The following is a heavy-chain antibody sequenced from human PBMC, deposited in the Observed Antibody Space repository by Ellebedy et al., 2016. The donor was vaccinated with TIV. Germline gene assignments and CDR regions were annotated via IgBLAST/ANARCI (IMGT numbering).Heavy chain of an antibody. CDR1: GFTVSSNY. D-gene: IGHD1-14*01. CDR2: ISSSSSYI. Sequence: GGSLRLXCAASGFTVSSNYMNWVRQAPGKGLEWVSSISSSSSYIYYADSVKGRFTISRDNAKNSLYLQMNSLRAEDTAVYYCARDRKIKSNWFDPWGQGTLVTVSS. J-gene: IGHJ5*02. CDR3: ARDRKIKSNWFDP. V-gene: IGHV3-21*01.